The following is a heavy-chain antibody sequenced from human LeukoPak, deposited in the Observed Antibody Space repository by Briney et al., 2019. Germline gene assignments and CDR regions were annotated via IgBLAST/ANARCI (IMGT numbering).Heavy chain of an antibody. CDR2: ISSSSYI. J-gene: IGHJ4*02. Sequence: GGSLRLSCAASGFIFSSYTMNWVRQAPGKGLEWVSSISSSSYIYYADSVKGRFTISRDNAKNSLYLQMISLRAEDTAVYYCARDLSVGAKPDLGFDYWGQGTLVTVSS. CDR3: ARDLSVGAKPDLGFDY. V-gene: IGHV3-21*01. D-gene: IGHD1-26*01. CDR1: GFIFSSYT.